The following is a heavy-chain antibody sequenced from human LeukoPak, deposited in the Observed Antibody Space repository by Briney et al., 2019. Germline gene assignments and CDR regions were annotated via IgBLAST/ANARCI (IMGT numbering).Heavy chain of an antibody. CDR1: GFTFNNAW. V-gene: IGHV3-15*01. Sequence: PGGSLRLSCGTSGFTFNNAWMSWVRQAPGKGLEWVGRIKRKSDGETTDYAAPVKGRFTISRDDSKNTLYLQMNSLKTEDIAVYYCTSHPWGGASDSALFDYWGQGTLVTVSS. CDR3: TSHPWGGASDSALFDY. J-gene: IGHJ4*02. CDR2: IKRKSDGETT. D-gene: IGHD3-16*01.